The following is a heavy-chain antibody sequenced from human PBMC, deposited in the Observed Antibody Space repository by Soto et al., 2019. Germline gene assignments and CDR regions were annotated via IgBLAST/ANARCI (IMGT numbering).Heavy chain of an antibody. CDR2: IKQDGSEK. Sequence: EVQLVESGGGLVQPGGSLRLSCEASGFTFSNHWMTWVRQTPGKGLEWVANIKQDGSEKYYVDSVKGRFTISRDNAKNSLFLQMNNLRAEDTAVYYCASRPPGGKYYGVFDYWGQGTLVTVSS. V-gene: IGHV3-7*03. D-gene: IGHD3-3*01. J-gene: IGHJ4*02. CDR3: ASRPPGGKYYGVFDY. CDR1: GFTFSNHW.